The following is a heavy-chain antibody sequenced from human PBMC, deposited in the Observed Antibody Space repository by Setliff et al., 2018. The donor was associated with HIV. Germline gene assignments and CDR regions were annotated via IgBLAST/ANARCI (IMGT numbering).Heavy chain of an antibody. CDR1: GFTFDDYA. V-gene: IGHV3-9*03. Sequence: GGSLRLSCAASGFTFDDYAMHWVRQAPGKGLEWVSGISWNSGTVGYADSVKGRFTISRDNAKNSLYLQMNSLRAEDMALYYCAKEAPYGDYGSYFDYWGQGTLVTVSS. CDR3: AKEAPYGDYGSYFDY. CDR2: ISWNSGTV. J-gene: IGHJ4*02. D-gene: IGHD4-17*01.